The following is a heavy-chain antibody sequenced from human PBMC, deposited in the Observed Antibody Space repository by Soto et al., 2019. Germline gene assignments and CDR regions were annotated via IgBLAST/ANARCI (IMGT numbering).Heavy chain of an antibody. CDR2: ISAYNGNT. CDR3: ASGRRSSGWKHYYYYYGMDV. J-gene: IGHJ6*02. D-gene: IGHD6-19*01. V-gene: IGHV1-18*04. CDR1: GYTFTSYG. Sequence: ASVKVSCKASGYTFTSYGISWVRQAPGQGLEWMGWISAYNGNTNYPQKLQGRVTMTTDTSTSTAYMELRSLRSDDTAVYYCASGRRSSGWKHYYYYYGMDVWGQGTTVTVSS.